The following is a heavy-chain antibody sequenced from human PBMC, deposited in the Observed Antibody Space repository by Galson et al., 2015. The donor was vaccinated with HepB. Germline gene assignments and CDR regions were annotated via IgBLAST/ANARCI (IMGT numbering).Heavy chain of an antibody. J-gene: IGHJ4*02. Sequence: SLRLSCAASGFTFSSYAMSWVRQAPGKGLEWVSTISGSGGRTYFLDSVKGRFTISRDSSKNTLYLQMTSLRAEETAVYYCAKDGVGTPYPASFDYWGQGTLVTVSS. D-gene: IGHD1/OR15-1a*01. CDR1: GFTFSSYA. CDR3: AKDGVGTPYPASFDY. CDR2: ISGSGGRT. V-gene: IGHV3-23*01.